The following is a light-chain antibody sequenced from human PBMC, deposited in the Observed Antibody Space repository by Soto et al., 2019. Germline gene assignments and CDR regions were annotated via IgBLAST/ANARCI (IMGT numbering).Light chain of an antibody. J-gene: IGKJ1*01. CDR1: QSISSW. CDR3: QQYDSYSRT. V-gene: IGKV1-5*03. Sequence: DLQMTQSPSTLSASVGDRVTITCRASQSISSWLAWYQQKPGKAPKLLIYKASYLKSGVPSRFSGSGSGTEFTLTISSLQPDDFATYYCQQYDSYSRTFGQGTKVEIK. CDR2: KAS.